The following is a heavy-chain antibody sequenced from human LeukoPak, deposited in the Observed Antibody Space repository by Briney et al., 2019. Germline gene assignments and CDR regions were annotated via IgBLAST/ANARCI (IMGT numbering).Heavy chain of an antibody. CDR1: GFTVSLYY. J-gene: IGHJ3*02. CDR2: IYSGGPT. CDR3: ARGWVVATGGFDM. Sequence: QTGGSLRLSCAASGFTVSLYYMTWVRQAPGKGLEWVSVIYSGGPTYYADSVKGRFTISRDSSKNTVYLQMNSLRGEDTAVYFCARGWVVATGGFDMWGQGTMVTVSS. D-gene: IGHD2-8*02. V-gene: IGHV3-53*01.